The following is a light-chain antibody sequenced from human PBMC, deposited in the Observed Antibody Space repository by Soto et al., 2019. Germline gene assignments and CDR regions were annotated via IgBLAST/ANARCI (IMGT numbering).Light chain of an antibody. Sequence: QPVLTQSHSASASLGASVKLTCTLSSGHSDYTIAWHQQQPEKGPRYLMKLNSDGSHNKGDGIPDRFSGSSSGAERYLTISGLQSEDEADYYCQTWGTGIVVFGGGTKLTVL. J-gene: IGLJ2*01. CDR2: LNSDGSH. CDR3: QTWGTGIVV. V-gene: IGLV4-69*01. CDR1: SGHSDYT.